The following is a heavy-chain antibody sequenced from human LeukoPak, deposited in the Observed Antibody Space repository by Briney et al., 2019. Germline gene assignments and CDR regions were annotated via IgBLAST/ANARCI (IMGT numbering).Heavy chain of an antibody. CDR1: GGSISSYC. J-gene: IGHJ3*02. Sequence: PSETLSLTCTVSGGSISSYCWSWIRQPAGKGLEWIGRIYTSGSTNYNPSLKSRVTISVDKSKNQFPLKLSSVTAADTAVYYCARAARSVLRFLEWSDAFDIWGQGTMVTVSS. V-gene: IGHV4-4*07. D-gene: IGHD3-3*01. CDR3: ARAARSVLRFLEWSDAFDI. CDR2: IYTSGST.